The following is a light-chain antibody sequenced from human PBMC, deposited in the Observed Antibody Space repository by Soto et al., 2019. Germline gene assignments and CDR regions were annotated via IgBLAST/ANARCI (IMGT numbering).Light chain of an antibody. V-gene: IGKV2-28*01. J-gene: IGKJ4*01. CDR1: QSLLHSDSYNY. CDR2: LGS. Sequence: DIVMTQSPLSLPVTPGEPASISCRSSQSLLHSDSYNYLDWYLQKPGQSPQLLIYLGSNRASGVPDRFSGSGSSTDFTLKISRVEAEVVGIYYCIQTLQTPLTFGGGTKVEIK. CDR3: IQTLQTPLT.